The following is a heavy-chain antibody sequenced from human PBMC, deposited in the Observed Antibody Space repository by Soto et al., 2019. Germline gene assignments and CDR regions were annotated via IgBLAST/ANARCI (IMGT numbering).Heavy chain of an antibody. D-gene: IGHD2-15*01. Sequence: QVQLQESGPGLVKPSETLSLTCTVSGGSISGYYCSWIRQPAGKGLEWIGRIYSSGSTNYNPSLKRRVTMSVDMSKNQFSLKLSSVTAADSAVYYCARDPDGKDFYYGLDVWGQGTTVTVSS. CDR1: GGSISGYY. V-gene: IGHV4-4*07. J-gene: IGHJ6*02. CDR3: ARDPDGKDFYYGLDV. CDR2: IYSSGST.